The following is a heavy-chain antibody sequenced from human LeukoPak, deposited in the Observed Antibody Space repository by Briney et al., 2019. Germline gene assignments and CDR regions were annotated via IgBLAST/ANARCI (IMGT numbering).Heavy chain of an antibody. Sequence: SETLSLTCTVSGGSISSGGYYWSWIRQPPGKGLEWIGEITHSGSTNYNPSLKSRVTISVDTSKNQFSLKLSSVTAADTAVYYCARPGYSGYDIDYWGQGTLVTVSS. CDR2: ITHSGST. D-gene: IGHD5-12*01. CDR1: GGSISSGGYY. V-gene: IGHV4-39*07. J-gene: IGHJ4*02. CDR3: ARPGYSGYDIDY.